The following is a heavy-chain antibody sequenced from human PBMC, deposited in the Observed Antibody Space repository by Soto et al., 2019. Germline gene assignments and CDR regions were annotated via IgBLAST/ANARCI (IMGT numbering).Heavy chain of an antibody. V-gene: IGHV1-69*01. Sequence: ASVKFFCKASGGTFSSYAISLVRQAPGQGLEWMGGIIPIFGTANYAQKFQGRVTITADESTSTAYMELSSLRSEDTAVYYCAVGGNSPDYWGQGTLVTVSS. J-gene: IGHJ4*02. D-gene: IGHD2-21*02. CDR3: AVGGNSPDY. CDR2: IIPIFGTA. CDR1: GGTFSSYA.